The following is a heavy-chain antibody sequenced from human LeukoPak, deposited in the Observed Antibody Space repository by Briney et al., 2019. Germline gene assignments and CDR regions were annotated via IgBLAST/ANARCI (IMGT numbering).Heavy chain of an antibody. CDR3: ARGMVDIVAIQDYYYGMDV. Sequence: VASVKVSCKISGYTFINYGISWVRQAPGQGLEWMGWVSTYNGNTNYAQNLQDRVTMTTDTSTNTAYMELRSLRSDDTAVYYCARGMVDIVAIQDYYYGMDVWGQGTTVTVSS. CDR2: VSTYNGNT. V-gene: IGHV1-18*01. CDR1: GYTFINYG. D-gene: IGHD5-12*01. J-gene: IGHJ6*02.